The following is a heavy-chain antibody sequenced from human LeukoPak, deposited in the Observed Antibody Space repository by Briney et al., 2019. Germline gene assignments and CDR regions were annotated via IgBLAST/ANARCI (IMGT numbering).Heavy chain of an antibody. CDR1: GGTFSSHA. J-gene: IGHJ2*01. V-gene: IGHV1-69*13. D-gene: IGHD6-6*01. CDR3: ARALAARPLWYFDL. CDR2: IIPIFGTA. Sequence: ASVKVSCKASGGTFSSHAISWVRQAPGQGLEWMGGIIPIFGTANYAQKFQGRVTITADESTSTAYMELSSLRSEDTAVYYCARALAARPLWYFDLWGRGTLVTVSS.